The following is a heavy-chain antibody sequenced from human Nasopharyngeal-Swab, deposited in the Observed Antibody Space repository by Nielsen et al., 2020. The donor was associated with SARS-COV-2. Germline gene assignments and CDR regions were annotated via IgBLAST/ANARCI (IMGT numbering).Heavy chain of an antibody. CDR1: GGSFSGYY. D-gene: IGHD6-6*01. CDR3: ARGISSSSVYYYYYYMDV. V-gene: IGHV4-30-4*08. Sequence: SQTLSLTCAVYGGSFSGYYWTWIRQPPGKGLEWIGYIYYSGSTYYNPSLKSRVTISVDTSKNQFSLKLSSVTAADTAVYYCARGISSSSVYYYYYYMDVWGKGTTVTVSS. J-gene: IGHJ6*03. CDR2: IYYSGST.